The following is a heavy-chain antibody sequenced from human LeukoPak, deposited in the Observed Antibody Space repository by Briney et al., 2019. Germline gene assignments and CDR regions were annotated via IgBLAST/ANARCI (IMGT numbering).Heavy chain of an antibody. CDR3: AKDGVVTLDY. D-gene: IGHD3-3*01. V-gene: IGHV3-23*01. CDR2: ISGSGGST. Sequence: GGSLRLSCAASGFTFSSYGMSWVRQAPGKGLEWVSAISGSGGSTYYADSVKGRFTISRDNSKNTLYLQMNSRRAEDTAVYYCAKDGVVTLDYWGQGTLVTVSS. J-gene: IGHJ4*02. CDR1: GFTFSSYG.